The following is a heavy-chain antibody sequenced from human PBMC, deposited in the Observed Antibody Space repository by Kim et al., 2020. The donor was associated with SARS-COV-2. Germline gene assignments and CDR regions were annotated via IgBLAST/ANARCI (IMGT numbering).Heavy chain of an antibody. CDR1: GGSISSSSYY. CDR2: IYYSGST. CDR3: ASLKGTTGFDY. Sequence: SETLSLTCTVSGGSISSSSYYWGWIRQPPGKGLEWIGSIYYSGSTYYNPSLKSRVTISVDTSKNQFSLKLRSVTAADTAVYYCASLKGTTGFDYWGQGTLVTVSS. V-gene: IGHV4-39*01. J-gene: IGHJ4*02. D-gene: IGHD4-17*01.